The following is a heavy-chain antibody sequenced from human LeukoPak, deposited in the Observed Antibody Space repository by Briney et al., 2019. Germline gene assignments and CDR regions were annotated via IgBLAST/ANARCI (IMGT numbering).Heavy chain of an antibody. V-gene: IGHV3-7*05. CDR2: IKEDGSEK. Sequence: GGSLRLSCAASGFTFSSHWMNWVRQAPGKGLEWVANIKEDGSEKYYVDSVKGRFTISRDNAKNTLYLQMNSLRAEDTAVYYCARELYDSSGYRIKYFDYWGQGTLVTVSS. CDR1: GFTFSSHW. D-gene: IGHD3-22*01. J-gene: IGHJ4*02. CDR3: ARELYDSSGYRIKYFDY.